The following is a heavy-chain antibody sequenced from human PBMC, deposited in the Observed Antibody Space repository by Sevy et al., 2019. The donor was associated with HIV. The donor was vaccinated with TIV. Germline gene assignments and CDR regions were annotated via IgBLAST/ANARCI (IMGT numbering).Heavy chain of an antibody. Sequence: GGSLRLSCAASGXXFSTYSMNWVRXAPGKGLEWVSYISRSSRTIYYADSVEGRFTISRDNAKNSLYLQMNSLRVEDTAVYYCARAYTGGWPQGAXTDYWGQGTLVTVSS. CDR2: ISRSSRTI. J-gene: IGHJ4*02. CDR3: ARAYTGGWPQGAXTDY. D-gene: IGHD6-19*01. V-gene: IGHV3-48*01. CDR1: GXXFSTYS.